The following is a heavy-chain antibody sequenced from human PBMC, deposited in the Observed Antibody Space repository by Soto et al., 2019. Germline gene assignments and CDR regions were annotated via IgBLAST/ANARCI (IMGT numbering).Heavy chain of an antibody. CDR3: ARPLEQWQLGFGMDV. CDR1: GFTLSTYG. D-gene: IGHD6-19*01. V-gene: IGHV3-33*01. CDR2: VWYDGSKK. Sequence: GGSLRLSCAASGFTLSTYGMHWVRQAPGKGLGWVAVVWYDGSKKYYADSVKGRFTVSRDNSKNTLYLQMNSLRAEDTAVYYCARPLEQWQLGFGMDVWGQGSPVTVSS. J-gene: IGHJ6*01.